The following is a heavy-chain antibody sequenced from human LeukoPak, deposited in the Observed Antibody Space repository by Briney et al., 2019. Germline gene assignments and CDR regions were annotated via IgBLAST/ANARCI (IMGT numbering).Heavy chain of an antibody. J-gene: IGHJ4*02. Sequence: PGGSLRLSCEASGCTFSSYAMNWVRQAPGQGLEWVSTISGSGGHTYYADSVKGRFTISTDKSKNTVNLQMNSLRAEDTAVYFCAKGSYYDISGLAYFDYWGQGTLVTVSS. CDR2: ISGSGGHT. CDR3: AKGSYYDISGLAYFDY. CDR1: GCTFSSYA. V-gene: IGHV3-23*01. D-gene: IGHD3-22*01.